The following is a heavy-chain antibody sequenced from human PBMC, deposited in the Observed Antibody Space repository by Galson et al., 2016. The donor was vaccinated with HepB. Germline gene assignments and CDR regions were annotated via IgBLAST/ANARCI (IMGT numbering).Heavy chain of an antibody. CDR2: TYYRAKWYN. J-gene: IGHJ4*02. V-gene: IGHV6-1*01. CDR3: AREYSTGYYERFLAKLARRGFDS. CDR1: GDSVSSNSAA. D-gene: IGHD6-19*01. Sequence: CAISGDSVSSNSAARNWIRQSPSRGLEWLGRTYYRAKWYNDYAVSVKSRITINVDTSKNQFSLQLNSVTPEDTAVYYCAREYSTGYYERFLAKLARRGFDSWRRGTLVTV.